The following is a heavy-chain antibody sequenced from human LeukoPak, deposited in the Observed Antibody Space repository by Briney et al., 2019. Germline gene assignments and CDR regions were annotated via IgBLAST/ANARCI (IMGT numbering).Heavy chain of an antibody. CDR1: GGSVSSGSYY. CDR2: IYYSGST. D-gene: IGHD3-22*01. Sequence: SETLSLTCTVSGGSVSSGSYYWSWIRQPPGKGLEWIGYIYYSGSTNYNPSLKSRVTISVDTSKNQFSLKLSSVTAADTAVYYCARDSINYYDSSGYNPSFDYWGQGTLVTVSS. CDR3: ARDSINYYDSSGYNPSFDY. V-gene: IGHV4-61*01. J-gene: IGHJ4*02.